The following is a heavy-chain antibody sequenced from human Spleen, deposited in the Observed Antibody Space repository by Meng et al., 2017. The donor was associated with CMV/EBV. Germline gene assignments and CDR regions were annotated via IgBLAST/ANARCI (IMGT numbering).Heavy chain of an antibody. CDR1: GFTVSSNN. J-gene: IGHJ4*02. V-gene: IGHV3-66*02. CDR3: ARSAMGPFDY. CDR2: IRRGDNT. Sequence: EMEVVESGGGLVQPGGSLRLSCAASGFTVSSNNIMWVRQAPGKGLEWVSVIRRGDNTDYADSVKGRFTISRDNSKNTLYLQMNSLRAEDTAVYYCARSAMGPFDYWGQGTLVTVSS. D-gene: IGHD5-18*01.